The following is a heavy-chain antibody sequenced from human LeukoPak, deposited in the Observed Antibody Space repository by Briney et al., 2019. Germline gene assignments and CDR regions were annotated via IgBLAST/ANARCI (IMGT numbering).Heavy chain of an antibody. CDR3: ARVSLPRNTVTTKWFDP. CDR2: IYSGGST. V-gene: IGHV3-66*02. CDR1: GFTVSSNY. J-gene: IGHJ5*02. Sequence: GGSLRLSCAASGFTVSSNYMSWVRQAPGKGLEWVSVIYSGGSTYYADSVKGRFTISRDNSKNTLYLQMNSLRAEDTAVYYCARVSLPRNTVTTKWFDPWGQGTLVTVSS. D-gene: IGHD4-17*01.